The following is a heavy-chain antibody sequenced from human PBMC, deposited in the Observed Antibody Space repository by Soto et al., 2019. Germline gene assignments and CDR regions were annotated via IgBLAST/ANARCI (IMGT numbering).Heavy chain of an antibody. CDR2: IYPGDSDT. D-gene: IGHD6-13*01. CDR1: GYSFTSYL. V-gene: IGHV5-51*01. CDR3: ASSIAAARTGNYSYSMEV. Sequence: GESLKISFKGSGYSFTSYLICWVRQMPGKGLEWMGIIYPGDSDTRYSPSFQGQVTISADKSISTAYLQWSSLKASDTAMYYCASSIAAARTGNYSYSMEVWGQGTTVTVSS. J-gene: IGHJ6*02.